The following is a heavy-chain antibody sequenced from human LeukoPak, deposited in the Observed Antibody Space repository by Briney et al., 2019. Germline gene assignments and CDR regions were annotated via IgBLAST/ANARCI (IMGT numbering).Heavy chain of an antibody. CDR1: GSSISSSSYY. Sequence: SETLSLTCTVSGSSISSSSYYWGWIRQPPGKGLEWIGSIYYSGSTYYNPSLKSRVTISVDTSKNQFSLKLSSVTAADTAVYYCARECEDIVVVVGNWFDPWGQGTLVTVSS. J-gene: IGHJ5*02. CDR3: ARECEDIVVVVGNWFDP. CDR2: IYYSGST. D-gene: IGHD2-15*01. V-gene: IGHV4-39*02.